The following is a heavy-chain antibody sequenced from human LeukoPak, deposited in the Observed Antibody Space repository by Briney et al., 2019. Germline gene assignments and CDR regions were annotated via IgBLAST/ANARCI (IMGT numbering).Heavy chain of an antibody. D-gene: IGHD2-15*01. CDR2: IYTSGST. Sequence: PSETLSLTCTVSGGSISNKYWSWIRQPAGKGLEWIGRIYTSGSTNYNPSLKSRVTISYTSKNQFSLKLNSVTAADTAVYYCARVDGSCSGGSCPSGNWFDPWGQGTLVTVSS. J-gene: IGHJ5*02. CDR3: ARVDGSCSGGSCPSGNWFDP. V-gene: IGHV4-4*07. CDR1: GGSISNKY.